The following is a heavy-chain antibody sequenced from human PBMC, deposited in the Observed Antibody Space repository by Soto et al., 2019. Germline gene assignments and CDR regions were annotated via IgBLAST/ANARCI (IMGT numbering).Heavy chain of an antibody. J-gene: IGHJ6*02. V-gene: IGHV5-51*01. D-gene: IGHD2-15*01. CDR1: GYSFTSYW. CDR2: IYPGDSDT. Sequence: GESLKISCNGSGYSFTSYWIGWVRQMPGKGLEWMGIIYPGDSDTRYSPSFQGQVTISADKSISTAYLQWSSLKASDTAMYYCARHYCSGGSCYRNGMDVWGQGTTVTVSS. CDR3: ARHYCSGGSCYRNGMDV.